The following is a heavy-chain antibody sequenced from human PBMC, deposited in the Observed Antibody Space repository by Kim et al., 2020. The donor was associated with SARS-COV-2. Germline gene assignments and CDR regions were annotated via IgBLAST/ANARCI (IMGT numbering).Heavy chain of an antibody. V-gene: IGHV4-39*01. J-gene: IGHJ4*02. CDR2: IYYSGST. CDR3: ARQRTGDYAY. CDR1: GGSISSSSYY. D-gene: IGHD4-17*01. Sequence: SETLSLTCTVSGGSISSSSYYWGWIRQPPGKGLEWIGSIYYSGSTYYNPSLKSRVTISVDTSKNQFSLKLSSVTAADTAVYYCARQRTGDYAYWGQGTL.